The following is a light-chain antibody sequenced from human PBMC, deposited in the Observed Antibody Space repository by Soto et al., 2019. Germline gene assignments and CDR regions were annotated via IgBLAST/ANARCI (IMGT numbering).Light chain of an antibody. CDR1: SNDIGSYDY. Sequence: QSALTQPASVSGSPGQSITISCTGTSNDIGSYDYVSWYQQHPGKAPKLMISEVSNRPSGVSNRFSGSKSGNTASLTISGVQAEDEADYYCTSFASGITIVFGGGTKLTVL. V-gene: IGLV2-14*01. CDR3: TSFASGITIV. J-gene: IGLJ2*01. CDR2: EVS.